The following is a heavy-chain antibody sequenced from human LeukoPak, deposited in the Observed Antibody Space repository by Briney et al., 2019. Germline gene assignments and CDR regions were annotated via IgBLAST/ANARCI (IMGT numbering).Heavy chain of an antibody. CDR2: IRGTDTNT. D-gene: IGHD3-22*01. Sequence: GGSLRLSCAASGFTFGSFTMSWVRQAPGRSLEWVSAIRGTDTNTYYADSVRGRFTISRDNSNNTLFLQMNSLRAEDTAVYYCVKGGSSGYRWFDPWGQGTLVTVSS. J-gene: IGHJ5*02. CDR1: GFTFGSFT. CDR3: VKGGSSGYRWFDP. V-gene: IGHV3-23*01.